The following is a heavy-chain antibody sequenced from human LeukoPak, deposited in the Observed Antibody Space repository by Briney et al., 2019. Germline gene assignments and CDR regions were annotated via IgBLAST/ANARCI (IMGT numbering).Heavy chain of an antibody. Sequence: EASVKVSCKASGYTFTSYGISWVRQAPGQGLEWMGWISAYNGNTNYAQKLQGRVTMTTDTSTSTAYMELRSLRSDDTAVYYCARASTVVTEGWFDPWGQGTLVTVSS. CDR1: GYTFTSYG. D-gene: IGHD4-23*01. CDR2: ISAYNGNT. CDR3: ARASTVVTEGWFDP. J-gene: IGHJ5*02. V-gene: IGHV1-18*01.